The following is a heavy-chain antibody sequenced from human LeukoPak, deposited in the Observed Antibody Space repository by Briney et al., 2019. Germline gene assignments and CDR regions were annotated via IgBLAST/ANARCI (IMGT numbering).Heavy chain of an antibody. CDR1: GYTFTGYY. CDR3: ARDSEATERWYFDL. V-gene: IGHV1-2*02. J-gene: IGHJ2*01. CDR2: INPNSGGT. D-gene: IGHD5-12*01. Sequence: ASVKVSCKASGYTFTGYYMHWVRQAPGQPLECMGWINPNSGGTNYAQKFQGRVTMTRDTSISTAYMELSRLRSDDTAGYYCARDSEATERWYFDLWGRGTLVTVSS.